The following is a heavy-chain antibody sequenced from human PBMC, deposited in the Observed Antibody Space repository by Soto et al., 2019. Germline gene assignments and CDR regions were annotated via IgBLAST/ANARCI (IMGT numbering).Heavy chain of an antibody. CDR3: ARAGGRYFDY. CDR2: IYYSGST. D-gene: IGHD1-26*01. J-gene: IGHJ4*02. V-gene: IGHV4-59*01. Sequence: QVQLQESGPGLVKPSETLTLTCTVSGGSISSYYWSWIRQPPGKGLEWNGYIYYSGSTNYSPSLKSRVTISVDTSKNQFSLKLSSVTAADTAVYYCARAGGRYFDYWGQGTLVTVSS. CDR1: GGSISSYY.